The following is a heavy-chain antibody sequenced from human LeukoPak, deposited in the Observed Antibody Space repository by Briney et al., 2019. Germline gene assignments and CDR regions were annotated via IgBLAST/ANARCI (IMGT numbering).Heavy chain of an antibody. Sequence: GGSLRLSCAASGFTFSTYAMHWVRQAPGKGLEWVAVITYDGGDKYYADSVKGRFTISRDNSKNTVYLQMNSLRAEDTAVYYCARVPYGSGTYTDYWGRGTLVTVSS. CDR3: ARVPYGSGTYTDY. V-gene: IGHV3-30-3*01. J-gene: IGHJ4*02. CDR2: ITYDGGDK. CDR1: GFTFSTYA. D-gene: IGHD3-10*01.